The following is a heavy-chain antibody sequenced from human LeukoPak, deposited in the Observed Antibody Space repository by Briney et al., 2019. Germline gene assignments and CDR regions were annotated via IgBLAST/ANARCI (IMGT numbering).Heavy chain of an antibody. D-gene: IGHD3-9*01. J-gene: IGHJ4*02. CDR3: ARAPIRYFDWSLGGY. Sequence: GGSLRLSCAASGFTFSSYAMSWVRQAPGKGLEWVAVISYDGSNKYYADSVKGRFTISRDNSKNTLYLQMNSLRAEDTAVYYCARAPIRYFDWSLGGYWGQGTLVTVSS. CDR2: ISYDGSNK. V-gene: IGHV3-30*01. CDR1: GFTFSSYA.